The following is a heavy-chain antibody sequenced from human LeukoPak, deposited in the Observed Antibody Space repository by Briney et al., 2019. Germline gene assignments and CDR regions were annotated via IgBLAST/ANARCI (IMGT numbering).Heavy chain of an antibody. J-gene: IGHJ4*02. CDR1: GFTFSSYA. CDR3: AKPPLGGGNTPFDY. Sequence: AGGSLRLSCAASGFTFSSYARSWVGQAQGKGGEGVSAISGGGGSTYYADSVKGRFTISRDNSKNTLYLQMNSLRAEDTAVYYCAKPPLGGGNTPFDYWGQGTLVTVSS. V-gene: IGHV3-23*01. D-gene: IGHD4-23*01. CDR2: ISGGGGST.